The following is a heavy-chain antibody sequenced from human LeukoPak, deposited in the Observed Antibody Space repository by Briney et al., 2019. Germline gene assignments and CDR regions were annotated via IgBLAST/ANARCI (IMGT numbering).Heavy chain of an antibody. Sequence: SVKVSCKASGGTFSSYAISWVRQAPGQGLEWMGGIIPIFGTANYAQKFQGRVTITADKSTSTAYMELSRLRSDDTAVYYCAREGGSSWIVDYWGQGTLVTVSS. CDR1: GGTFSSYA. CDR2: IIPIFGTA. D-gene: IGHD6-13*01. V-gene: IGHV1-69*06. J-gene: IGHJ4*02. CDR3: AREGGSSWIVDY.